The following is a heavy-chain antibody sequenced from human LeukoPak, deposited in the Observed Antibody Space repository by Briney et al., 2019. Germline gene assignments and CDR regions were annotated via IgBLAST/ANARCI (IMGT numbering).Heavy chain of an antibody. Sequence: GGSLRLSCAASGFTFSSYWMRWVRQAPGKGLEWVANIKEDGSKKYYVDSVEGRFTISRDNAKNSLYLQMNSLRAEDTAVYYCASQFWWAAVAGTALDYWGQGALVTVSS. J-gene: IGHJ4*02. CDR1: GFTFSSYW. CDR3: ASQFWWAAVAGTALDY. D-gene: IGHD6-19*01. CDR2: IKEDGSKK. V-gene: IGHV3-7*05.